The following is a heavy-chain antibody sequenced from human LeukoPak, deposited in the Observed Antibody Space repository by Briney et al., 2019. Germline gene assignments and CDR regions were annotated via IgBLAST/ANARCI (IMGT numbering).Heavy chain of an antibody. CDR3: AKDQIQLWPFDY. CDR2: ISGDGVST. Sequence: GGSLRLSCAASGFTFDDYAMHWVRQAPGKGLEWVSLISGDGVSTYYADSVKGRFTISRDNSKNSLYLQMNSLRTEDTALYYCAKDQIQLWPFDYWGQGTLVTVSS. V-gene: IGHV3-43*02. CDR1: GFTFDDYA. J-gene: IGHJ4*02. D-gene: IGHD5-18*01.